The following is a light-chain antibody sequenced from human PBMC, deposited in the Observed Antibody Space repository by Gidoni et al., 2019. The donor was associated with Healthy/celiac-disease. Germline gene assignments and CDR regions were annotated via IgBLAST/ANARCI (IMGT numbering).Light chain of an antibody. V-gene: IGKV3-11*01. J-gene: IGKJ4*01. CDR1: QSVSSY. CDR2: DAS. Sequence: EIVLTQSPATLSLSPGERATLSCRASQSVSSYLAWYQQKPGQAPRLLIYDASTRATGIPARFSGRGSGTDFTLTISSLEPEDFAVYYCQQRSNWPLLTFGGGTKVEIK. CDR3: QQRSNWPLLT.